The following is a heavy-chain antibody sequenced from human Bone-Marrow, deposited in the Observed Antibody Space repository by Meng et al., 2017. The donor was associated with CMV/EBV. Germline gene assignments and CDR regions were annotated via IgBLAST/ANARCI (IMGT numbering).Heavy chain of an antibody. CDR3: ARAAPFSGSYWVDY. D-gene: IGHD1-26*01. J-gene: IGHJ4*02. CDR1: GGSISSYY. Sequence: GSLRLSCTVSGGSISSYYWSWIRQPPGKGLEWIGYIYYSGGTNYNPSLKSRVTISVDTSKNQFSLKLSSVTAADTAVYYCARAAPFSGSYWVDYWGQGTLVTVSS. V-gene: IGHV4-59*08. CDR2: IYYSGGT.